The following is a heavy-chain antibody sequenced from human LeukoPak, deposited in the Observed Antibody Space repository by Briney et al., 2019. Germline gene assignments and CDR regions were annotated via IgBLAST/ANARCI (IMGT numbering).Heavy chain of an antibody. CDR3: TGNYYGSGSYADFDY. CDR1: GFTFSRYS. Sequence: GGSLRLSCAASGFTFSRYSMTWVRQASGKGLEWVGRIRSTANGYATAYAASVKGRFTISRDDSKNTAYLQMDSLKTEDTAVYYCTGNYYGSGSYADFDYWGQGTLSPSRQ. D-gene: IGHD3-10*01. J-gene: IGHJ4*02. V-gene: IGHV3-73*01. CDR2: IRSTANGYAT.